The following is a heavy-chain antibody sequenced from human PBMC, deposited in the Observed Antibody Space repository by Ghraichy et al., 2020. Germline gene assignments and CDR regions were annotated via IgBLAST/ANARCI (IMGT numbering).Heavy chain of an antibody. V-gene: IGHV1-69*13. Sequence: SVKVSCKASGGTFSSYAISWVRQAPGQGLEWMGGIIPIFGTANYAQKFQGRVTITADESTSTAYMELSSLRSEDTAVYYCARWDYYGSGSYLKGHFDYWGQGTLVTVSS. CDR2: IIPIFGTA. J-gene: IGHJ4*02. D-gene: IGHD3-10*01. CDR1: GGTFSSYA. CDR3: ARWDYYGSGSYLKGHFDY.